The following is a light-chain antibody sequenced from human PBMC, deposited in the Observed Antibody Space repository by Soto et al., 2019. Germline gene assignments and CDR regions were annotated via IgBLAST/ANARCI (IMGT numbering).Light chain of an antibody. J-gene: IGLJ3*02. Sequence: QSALTQPASVSGSPGQSITISCTGTSSDVDGYNFVSWYQQHPGKAPKLMSYEDTNRPSGVSNRFSGSKSGNTASLTISGLQAEDEADYYCSSYINSSTLVFGGGTKLTVL. CDR1: SSDVDGYNF. V-gene: IGLV2-14*01. CDR2: EDT. CDR3: SSYINSSTLV.